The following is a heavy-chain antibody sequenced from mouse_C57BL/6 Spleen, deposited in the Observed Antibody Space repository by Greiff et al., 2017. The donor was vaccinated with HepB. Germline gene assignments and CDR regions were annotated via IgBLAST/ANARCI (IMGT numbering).Heavy chain of an antibody. J-gene: IGHJ2*01. CDR2: ISYDGSN. D-gene: IGHD2-4*01. CDR3: ASNYDYYPVYFDY. V-gene: IGHV3-6*01. CDR1: GYSITSGYY. Sequence: DVKLQESGPGLVKPSQSLSLTCSVTGYSITSGYYWNWIRQFPGNKLEWMGYISYDGSNNYNPSLKNRLSITRDTSKNKFYLKLNSVTTEDTAIYYCASNYDYYPVYFDYWGQGTTLTVSS.